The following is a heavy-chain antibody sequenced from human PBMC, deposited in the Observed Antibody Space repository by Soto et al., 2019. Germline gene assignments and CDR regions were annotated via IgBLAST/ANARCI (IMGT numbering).Heavy chain of an antibody. CDR2: LSAYSGDT. Sequence: ASVKVSCKASGYTFSSYGISWVRQAPGQGLEWMGWLSAYSGDTNYAQNLQGRVTMTTDTSTSTAYMELRSLKSDDTAVYYCARDPPIAFCGGGCYSFPLYYGMDVWGQGTTVTVSS. J-gene: IGHJ6*02. CDR3: ARDPPIAFCGGGCYSFPLYYGMDV. CDR1: GYTFSSYG. D-gene: IGHD2-21*02. V-gene: IGHV1-18*01.